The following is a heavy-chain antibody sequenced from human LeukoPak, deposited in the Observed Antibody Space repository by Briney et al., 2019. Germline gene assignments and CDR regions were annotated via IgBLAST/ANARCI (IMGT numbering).Heavy chain of an antibody. CDR2: ISGSGGST. V-gene: IGHV3-23*01. CDR1: GFTFSSYA. CDR3: AKYYYDSSGYPEPFDY. D-gene: IGHD3-22*01. Sequence: PGGSLRLSCAASGFTFSSYAMSWVRQAPGKGLEWVSAISGSGGSTYYADSVKGRFTISRDNSKNTLYLQMNSLRVEDTAVYYCAKYYYDSSGYPEPFDYWGQGTLVTVSS. J-gene: IGHJ4*02.